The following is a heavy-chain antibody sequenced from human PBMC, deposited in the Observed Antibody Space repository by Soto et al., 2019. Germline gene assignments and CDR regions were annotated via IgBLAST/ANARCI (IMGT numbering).Heavy chain of an antibody. J-gene: IGHJ4*02. V-gene: IGHV1-58*01. D-gene: IGHD2-15*01. CDR3: AADLYCSGGSCYTFDY. Sequence: SVKVSCKASGFTFTSSAVQWVRQARGQRLEWIGWIVVGSGNTNYAQKFQERVTITRDMSTSTAYMELSSLRSEDTAVYYCAADLYCSGGSCYTFDYWGQGTLVTVSS. CDR1: GFTFTSSA. CDR2: IVVGSGNT.